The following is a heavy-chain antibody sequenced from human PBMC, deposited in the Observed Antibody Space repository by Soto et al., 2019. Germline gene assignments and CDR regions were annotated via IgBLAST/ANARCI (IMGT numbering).Heavy chain of an antibody. D-gene: IGHD3-3*01. CDR1: GFTFSSYI. CDR3: ARKDYDFWSGSTTGMDV. J-gene: IGHJ6*02. CDR2: ISSSSSTI. Sequence: GGSLRLSCAASGFTFSSYIMNWVRQAPGKGLEWVSYISSSSSTIYYADSVKGRFTISRDNAKNSLYLQMNSLRDEDTAVYYCARKDYDFWSGSTTGMDVWGQGTTVTVSS. V-gene: IGHV3-48*02.